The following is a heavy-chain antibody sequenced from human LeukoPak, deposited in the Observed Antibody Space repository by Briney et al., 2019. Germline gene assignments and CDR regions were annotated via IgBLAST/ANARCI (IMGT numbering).Heavy chain of an antibody. J-gene: IGHJ3*02. D-gene: IGHD6-13*01. V-gene: IGHV3-66*01. CDR3: ARAQQQLVTDAFDI. CDR1: GFTVSSNY. CDR2: IYSGGST. Sequence: GGSLRLSCAASGFTVSSNYMSWVRQAPGKGLEWVSVIYSGGSTYYADSVKGRFTISRDNSKNTLYLQMNSLRAEDTAVYYCARAQQQLVTDAFDIWGQGTMVTVSS.